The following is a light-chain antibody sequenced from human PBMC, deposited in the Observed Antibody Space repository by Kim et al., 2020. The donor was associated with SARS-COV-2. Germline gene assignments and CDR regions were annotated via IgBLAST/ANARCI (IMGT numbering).Light chain of an antibody. CDR3: LLYYGGDWV. V-gene: IGLV7-43*01. J-gene: IGLJ3*02. Sequence: PGGTGTTPCGASTGAVTSGYYPNWFPQKPGKAPRALIYRTSNKHPGTPARFSGSLLGGKAALTLSGVQPEDEAEYYCLLYYGGDWVFGGGTQLTVL. CDR1: TGAVTSGYY. CDR2: RTS.